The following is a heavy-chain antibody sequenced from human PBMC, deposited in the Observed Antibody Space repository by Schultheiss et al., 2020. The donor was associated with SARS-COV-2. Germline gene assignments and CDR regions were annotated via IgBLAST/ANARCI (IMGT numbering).Heavy chain of an antibody. J-gene: IGHJ5*01. D-gene: IGHD4-11*01. V-gene: IGHV3-7*03. CDR3: ASGDYSPQFDS. CDR1: GFTFSSYA. Sequence: GGSLRLSCAASGFTFSSYAMSWVRQAPGKGLEWVANIKQDGSETYYVDSVKGRFTISRDNAKNSLYLQMNSLRAEDTAVYYCASGDYSPQFDSWGQGTLVTVSS. CDR2: IKQDGSET.